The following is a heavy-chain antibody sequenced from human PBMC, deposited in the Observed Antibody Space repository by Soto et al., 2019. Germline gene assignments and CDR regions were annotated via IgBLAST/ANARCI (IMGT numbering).Heavy chain of an antibody. D-gene: IGHD1-26*01. Sequence: PSETLSLTCTVSGGSISSYYWSRIRQPAGKGLEWIGRIYTSGSTNYNPSLKSRVTMSVDTSKNQFSLKLSSVTAADTAVYYCARDHYIGIFNWFDPWGQGTLVTVSS. CDR1: GGSISSYY. J-gene: IGHJ5*02. V-gene: IGHV4-4*07. CDR3: ARDHYIGIFNWFDP. CDR2: IYTSGST.